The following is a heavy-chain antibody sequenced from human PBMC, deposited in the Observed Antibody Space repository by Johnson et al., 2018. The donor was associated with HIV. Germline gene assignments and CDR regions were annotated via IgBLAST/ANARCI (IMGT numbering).Heavy chain of an antibody. CDR2: ISGSGGST. Sequence: MLLVESGGCLVQPGRSLRLSCAASGFSFDDYAMHWVRQVPGKGLEWVSAISGSGGSTYYADSVKGRFTISRDNSKNTLYLQMNSLRVEDTAVYYCAKGADYADYSAFDIWGQGTMVTVSS. J-gene: IGHJ3*02. V-gene: IGHV3-23*04. CDR1: GFSFDDYA. D-gene: IGHD4-17*01. CDR3: AKGADYADYSAFDI.